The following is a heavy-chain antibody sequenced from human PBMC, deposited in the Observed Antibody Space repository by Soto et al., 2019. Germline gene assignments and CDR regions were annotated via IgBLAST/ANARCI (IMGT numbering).Heavy chain of an antibody. CDR3: ATWLQREHAYDV. CDR2: VYDAAGK. D-gene: IGHD1-1*01. J-gene: IGHJ3*01. V-gene: IGHV3-23*01. Sequence: RGWSLRLSCAASGITFSTYALSWVCRAPGQGLEWGSGVYDAAGKYYADSVKGRFTTSRHSSKTILYLEMNDLGPEDTAIYYCATWLQREHAYDVWGQGTTLTVSS. CDR1: GITFSTYA.